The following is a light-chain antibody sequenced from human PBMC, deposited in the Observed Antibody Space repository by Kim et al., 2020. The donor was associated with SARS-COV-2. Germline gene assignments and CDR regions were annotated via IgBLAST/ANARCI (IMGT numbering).Light chain of an antibody. J-gene: IGKJ4*01. V-gene: IGKV1-9*01. CDR3: QQFNSYPS. Sequence: SASVGDRVTITCRANQSISSYLAWYQQKPGKAPNLLIYASSTLQSGVPSRFSGSGSVTDFTLTINILQPEDFATYYFQQFNSYPSFGGGTKVDIK. CDR2: ASS. CDR1: QSISSY.